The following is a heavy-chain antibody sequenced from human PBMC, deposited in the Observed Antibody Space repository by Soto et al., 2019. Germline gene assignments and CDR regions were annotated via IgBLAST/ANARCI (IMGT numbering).Heavy chain of an antibody. J-gene: IGHJ6*02. CDR1: GGTFSSYA. CDR2: VSPIFGTA. Sequence: QVQLVQSGAEVKKPGSSVKVSCKASGGTFSSYAISWLRQAPGQGLEWMGGVSPIFGTANYAQKLQGRVTINADESTSTAYIELSSLRSEDTDVYYCARRGTYSSSQGYYDDGMDVWGQGNTHTVSS. CDR3: ARRGTYSSSQGYYDDGMDV. V-gene: IGHV1-69*01. D-gene: IGHD6-13*01.